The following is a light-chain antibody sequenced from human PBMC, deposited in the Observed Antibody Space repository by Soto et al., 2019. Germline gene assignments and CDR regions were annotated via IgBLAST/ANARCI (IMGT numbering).Light chain of an antibody. CDR2: EDS. CDR3: QVWFSRRDQVV. V-gene: IGLV3-21*02. Sequence: SYELTQPPSVSVAPGQTARITCGGNDIGSKSVHWYQQKPGQAPELVVYEDSDRPSGIPDRFSGSNSGNTATLTISRVEAGDEADFYCQVWFSRRDQVVFGGGTQLTVL. CDR1: DIGSKS. J-gene: IGLJ2*01.